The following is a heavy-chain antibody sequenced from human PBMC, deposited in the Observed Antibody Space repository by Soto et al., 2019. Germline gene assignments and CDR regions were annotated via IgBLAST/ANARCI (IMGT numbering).Heavy chain of an antibody. Sequence: GGSLRLSCAASGCTFSSYAMSWVRQAPGKGLEWVSAISGSGGSTYYADSVKGRFTISRDNSKNTLYLQMNSLRAEDTAVYYCAKGIGFYYYYMDVWGKGTTVTVSS. V-gene: IGHV3-23*01. CDR2: ISGSGGST. D-gene: IGHD2-15*01. J-gene: IGHJ6*03. CDR1: GCTFSSYA. CDR3: AKGIGFYYYYMDV.